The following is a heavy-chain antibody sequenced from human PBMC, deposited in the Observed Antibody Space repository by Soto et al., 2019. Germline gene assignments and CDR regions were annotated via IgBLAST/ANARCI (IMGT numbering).Heavy chain of an antibody. CDR1: GYTFAIYC. D-gene: IGHD3-22*01. CDR3: ARFMTYYYDSSGYYASD. CDR2: ISAYNGNT. V-gene: IGHV1-18*01. Sequence: ASVKVSCKASGYTFAIYCIIWVRQAPGQGLEWMGWISAYNGNTNYAQKLQGRVTMTTDTSTSTAYMELRSLRSDDTAVYYCARFMTYYYDSSGYYASDWGQGTLVTVSS. J-gene: IGHJ4*02.